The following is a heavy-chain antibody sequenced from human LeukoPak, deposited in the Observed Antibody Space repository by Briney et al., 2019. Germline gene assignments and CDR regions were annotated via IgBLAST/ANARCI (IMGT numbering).Heavy chain of an antibody. J-gene: IGHJ4*02. Sequence: SETLSLTRTVSGDSVSSASYYWSWIRQPPGKGLEWIGYIYYSGSTKYNPSLKSRVTISIETSKNQFSLKLSSVTAADTAVYYCARTQYCSGAACYFGYFDYWGQGTLVTVSS. CDR2: IYYSGST. CDR3: ARTQYCSGAACYFGYFDY. D-gene: IGHD2-15*01. CDR1: GDSVSSASYY. V-gene: IGHV4-61*01.